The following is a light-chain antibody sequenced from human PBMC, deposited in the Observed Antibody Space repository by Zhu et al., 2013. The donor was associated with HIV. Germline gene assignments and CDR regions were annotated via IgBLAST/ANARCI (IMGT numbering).Light chain of an antibody. CDR1: SSDVGSYNF. V-gene: IGLV2-14*02. CDR3: SSYTSKSTLAL. J-gene: IGLJ3*02. CDR2: EVS. Sequence: QSALTQPASVSGSPGQSITISCTGTSSDVGSYNFVSWYQQHPGKAPKLMIYEVSKRPSGVSHRFSGSKSGNTASLTISGLQAEDEAHYYCSSYTSKSTLALFGGGTRLTVL.